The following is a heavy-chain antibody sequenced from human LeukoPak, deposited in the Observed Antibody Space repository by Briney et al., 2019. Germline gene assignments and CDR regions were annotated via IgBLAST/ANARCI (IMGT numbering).Heavy chain of an antibody. CDR1: GFTVSSNY. V-gene: IGHV3-53*01. D-gene: IGHD1-26*01. J-gene: IGHJ3*02. Sequence: GGSLRLSCAASGFTVSSNYMSWVRQAPGKGLEWVSVIYSGGSTYYADSAKGRFTISRDNSKNTLYLQMNSLRAEDTAVYYCARDRGSFLGAFDIWGQGTMVTVSS. CDR2: IYSGGST. CDR3: ARDRGSFLGAFDI.